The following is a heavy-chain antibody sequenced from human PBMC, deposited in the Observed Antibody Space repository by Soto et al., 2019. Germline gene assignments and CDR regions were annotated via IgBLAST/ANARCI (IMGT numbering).Heavy chain of an antibody. CDR1: GYMFTTYA. Sequence: QVQLVQSGAEVKKPGASVKVSCKASGYMFTTYAIHWVRQAPGHRLEWMAWINPANGKTKSSQKYHGRVTFTRDTAATTAYMELTSLTPEDTAVYYCARHSRQWLVLGPVDYWGQGTLVTVSS. CDR2: INPANGKT. V-gene: IGHV1-3*01. J-gene: IGHJ4*02. D-gene: IGHD6-19*01. CDR3: ARHSRQWLVLGPVDY.